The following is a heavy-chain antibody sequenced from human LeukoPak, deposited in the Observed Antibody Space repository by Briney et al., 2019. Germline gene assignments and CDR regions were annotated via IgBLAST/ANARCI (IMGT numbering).Heavy chain of an antibody. J-gene: IGHJ4*02. V-gene: IGHV1-2*02. Sequence: ASVKVSCKASGYTFTDYYIHWVRQAPGQGLEWMGWVNPSNGDTNYPQKFQGRVTMTRDTSISTAYMELSRLRSDDTAVYYCARDESSGCFDYWGQGTLVTVSS. CDR3: ARDESSGCFDY. CDR2: VNPSNGDT. CDR1: GYTFTDYY. D-gene: IGHD6-19*01.